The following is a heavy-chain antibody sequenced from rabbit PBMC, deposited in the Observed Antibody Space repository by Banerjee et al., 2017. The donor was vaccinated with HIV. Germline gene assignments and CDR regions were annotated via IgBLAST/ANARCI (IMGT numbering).Heavy chain of an antibody. Sequence: HEQLEESGGDLVKPEGSLTLTCTASGFSFSSRYWICWVRKAPGKGLEWIGCMNAGTSVSTYYARWAKGRFTISKTSSTTVTLQMTSLTAAYTATYFCARDLAGVTGWNFGLWGPGTLVTVS. CDR1: GFSFSSRYW. D-gene: IGHD4-1*01. CDR2: MNAGTSVST. V-gene: IGHV1S45*01. J-gene: IGHJ4*01. CDR3: ARDLAGVTGWNFGL.